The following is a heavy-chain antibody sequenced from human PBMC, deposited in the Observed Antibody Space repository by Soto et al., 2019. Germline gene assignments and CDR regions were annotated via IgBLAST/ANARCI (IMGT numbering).Heavy chain of an antibody. V-gene: IGHV3-21*02. J-gene: IGHJ4*02. CDR1: GFTFSSYS. CDR2: IITITGFI. Sequence: EVQLEESGGGLVKPGGSLRLSCAASGFTFSSYSMKWVRQAPGKGLEWVSIITITGFIDYADSVKGRFTISRDNAKSSLYLQINSLRAEDTAVYYCARDSREYNAYDYNWGQGTLVTVSS. CDR3: ARDSREYNAYDYN. D-gene: IGHD5-12*01.